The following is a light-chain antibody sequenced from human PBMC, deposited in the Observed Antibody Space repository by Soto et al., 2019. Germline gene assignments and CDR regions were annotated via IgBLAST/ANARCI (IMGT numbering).Light chain of an antibody. Sequence: DIPMTQAPSSLSAAVGDRVAITCRSSQSISTYLSWFQQKPGKAPKLLIYVASSLQSGVPSTFSGSGSGTDFTLTISSLQPEDFAMYYCQQYGSSPLFTFGPGTKVDI. V-gene: IGKV1-39*01. CDR1: QSISTY. CDR2: VAS. J-gene: IGKJ3*01. CDR3: QQYGSSPLFT.